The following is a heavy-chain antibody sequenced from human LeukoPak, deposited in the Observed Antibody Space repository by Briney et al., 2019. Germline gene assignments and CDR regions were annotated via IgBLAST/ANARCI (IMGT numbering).Heavy chain of an antibody. CDR2: IYTSGST. CDR3: ARDPADYYYYYYMDV. J-gene: IGHJ6*03. CDR1: GGSISSGSYY. V-gene: IGHV4-61*02. Sequence: PSETLSLTCTVSGGSISSGSYYWGWIRQPAVKGLEWIGRIYTSGSTNYNPSLKSRVTISVDTSKNQFSLKLSSVTAADTAVYYCARDPADYYYYYYMDVWGKGTTVTISS.